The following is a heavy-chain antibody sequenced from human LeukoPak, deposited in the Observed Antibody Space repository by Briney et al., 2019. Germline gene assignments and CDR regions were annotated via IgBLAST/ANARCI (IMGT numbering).Heavy chain of an antibody. CDR3: ARGVDYYDSSGYGYYYYYMDV. V-gene: IGHV4-59*11. Sequence: SETLSLTCTVSGGSISSHYWSWIRQPPGKGLEWIGYIYYSGSTNYNPSLKSRVTISVDTSKNQFSLKLSSVTAADTAVYYCARGVDYYDSSGYGYYYYYMDVWGKGTMVTVSS. CDR2: IYYSGST. CDR1: GGSISSHY. J-gene: IGHJ6*03. D-gene: IGHD3-22*01.